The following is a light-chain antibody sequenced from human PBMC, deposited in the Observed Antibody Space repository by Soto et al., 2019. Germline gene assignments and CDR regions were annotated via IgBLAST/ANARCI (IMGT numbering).Light chain of an antibody. CDR3: QQVDSYLST. J-gene: IGKJ1*01. Sequence: IQLTQSPSSLSASVGDRVTVTCRASQGIGTYLVWYQQKSGKAPTVLIYASSTLQTGVPSRFSGSGSGTDFSLTISSLQPEDVATYYCQQVDSYLSTSGQGTKVDI. CDR1: QGIGTY. V-gene: IGKV1-9*01. CDR2: ASS.